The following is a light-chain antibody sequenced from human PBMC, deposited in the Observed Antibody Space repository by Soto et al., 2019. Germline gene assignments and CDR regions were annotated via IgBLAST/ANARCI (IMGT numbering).Light chain of an antibody. Sequence: QSALTQLASVSGSPGQSITISCTGTSSDVGGYNSVCWHQQHPGKAPKLMIYEVYNRPSGVSDRFSASKSGNTASLTISGLQADDEADYYCSSFTSTNTWVFGGGTQLTVL. CDR3: SSFTSTNTWV. CDR1: SSDVGGYNS. J-gene: IGLJ3*02. V-gene: IGLV2-14*01. CDR2: EVY.